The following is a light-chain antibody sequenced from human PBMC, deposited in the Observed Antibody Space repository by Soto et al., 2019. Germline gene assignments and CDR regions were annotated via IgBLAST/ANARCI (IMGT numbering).Light chain of an antibody. CDR3: QQYNDWPLT. CDR2: GAS. Sequence: EIVLTQSPGTLSLSPGERATLSFMASQSVSSSNLAWYQQKPGQAPRLLIYGASIRATDIPARFSGSGSGTEFSLTISSLQSEDFAVYYCQQYNDWPLTFGGGTKVDIK. J-gene: IGKJ4*01. CDR1: QSVSSSN. V-gene: IGKV3D-15*01.